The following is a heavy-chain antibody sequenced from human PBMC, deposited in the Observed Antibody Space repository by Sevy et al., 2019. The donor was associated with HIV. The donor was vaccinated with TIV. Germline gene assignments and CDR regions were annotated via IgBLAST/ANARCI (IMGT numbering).Heavy chain of an antibody. CDR3: ARETDTAMVDYYYYYGMDV. CDR2: ISYDGSNK. J-gene: IGHJ6*02. CDR1: GFTFSSYA. V-gene: IGHV3-30-3*01. D-gene: IGHD5-18*01. Sequence: GGSLRLSCAASGFTFSSYAMHWVRQAPGKGLERVAVISYDGSNKYYADSVKGRFTISRDNSKNTLYLQMNSLRAEDTAVYYCARETDTAMVDYYYYYGMDVWGQGTTVTVSS.